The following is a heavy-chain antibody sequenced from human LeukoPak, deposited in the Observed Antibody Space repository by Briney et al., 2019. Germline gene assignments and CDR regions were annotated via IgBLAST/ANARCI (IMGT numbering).Heavy chain of an antibody. J-gene: IGHJ6*03. CDR3: ARERHYDFWSGYYYMDV. V-gene: IGHV4-59*01. D-gene: IGHD3-3*01. CDR1: GGSISSYY. CDR2: IYYSGST. Sequence: SETLSLTCTVSGGSISSYYWSWIRQPPGKGLEWIGYIYYSGSTNYNPSLKSRVTISVDTSKNQFSLKLSSVAAADTAVYYCARERHYDFWSGYYYMDVWGKGTTVTVSS.